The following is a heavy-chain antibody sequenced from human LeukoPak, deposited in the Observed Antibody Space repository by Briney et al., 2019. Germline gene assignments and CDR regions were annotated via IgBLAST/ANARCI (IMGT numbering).Heavy chain of an antibody. V-gene: IGHV4-59*08. Sequence: SERLSLTCTVSGGSISSYYWSWIRQPPGKGLEWIGYNYDSGSTNYNPSLKSRVTISVDTSKNQFSLKLSSVTAADTAVYYCARHMGLGYTYFYPYFDYWGQGTLVTVSS. CDR3: ARHMGLGYTYFYPYFDY. CDR2: NYDSGST. J-gene: IGHJ4*01. D-gene: IGHD1-1*01. CDR1: GGSISSYY.